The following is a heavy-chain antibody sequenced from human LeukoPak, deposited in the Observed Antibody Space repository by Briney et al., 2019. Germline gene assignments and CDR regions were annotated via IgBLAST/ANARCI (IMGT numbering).Heavy chain of an antibody. D-gene: IGHD2-8*01. V-gene: IGHV3-30*18. Sequence: HTGGSLRLSCAASGFTFSSSGMRWVRQAPGKGLEWVAVISYDGSNKYYADSVKGRFTFSRDNSKNTLYLQMNSLRAEDTAVYYCVKEYCSNSVCHSLDYWGQGTLVTVSS. CDR3: VKEYCSNSVCHSLDY. CDR2: ISYDGSNK. J-gene: IGHJ4*02. CDR1: GFTFSSSG.